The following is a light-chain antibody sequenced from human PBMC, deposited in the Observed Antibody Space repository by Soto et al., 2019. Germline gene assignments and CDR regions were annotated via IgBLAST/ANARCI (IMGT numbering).Light chain of an antibody. CDR3: CSYAGSYTFDVV. V-gene: IGLV2-11*01. CDR1: SSDVGGYNY. Sequence: QSVLTQPRSVSGSPGQSVTISCTGTSSDVGGYNYVSWYQQHPGKAPKLMIYDVSKRPSGVPDRFSGSNSGNTASLTISGLQAEDEADYYCCSYAGSYTFDVVFGGGTKLTVL. CDR2: DVS. J-gene: IGLJ2*01.